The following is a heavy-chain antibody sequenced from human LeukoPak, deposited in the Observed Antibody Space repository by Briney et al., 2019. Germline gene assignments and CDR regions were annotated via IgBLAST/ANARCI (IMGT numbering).Heavy chain of an antibody. Sequence: SETLFLTCTVSAGSISSYYWSWVRQPPGRGLEWIGHIYYSGSTNYNPSLKSRVTISVDTSENQFSLKLRSVTAADTAVYYCARRGSGSYSPFDYWGQGTLVTVSS. J-gene: IGHJ4*02. CDR1: AGSISSYY. CDR2: IYYSGST. D-gene: IGHD3-10*01. CDR3: ARRGSGSYSPFDY. V-gene: IGHV4-59*08.